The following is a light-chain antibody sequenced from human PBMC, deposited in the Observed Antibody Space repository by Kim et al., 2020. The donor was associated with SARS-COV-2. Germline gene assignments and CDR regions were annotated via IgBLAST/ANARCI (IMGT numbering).Light chain of an antibody. Sequence: DRVTNTCRSSQDIRNDLGWYQQNPGRAPKRLIYGASSWQSGVPSRFSGSGSGTEFTLTISSLQAEDFAAYFCLQHNTYPITFGQGTRLEIK. CDR2: GAS. CDR1: QDIRND. V-gene: IGKV1-17*01. J-gene: IGKJ5*01. CDR3: LQHNTYPIT.